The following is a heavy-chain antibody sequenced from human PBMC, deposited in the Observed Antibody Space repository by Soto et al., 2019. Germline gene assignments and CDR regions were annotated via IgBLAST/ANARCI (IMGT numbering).Heavy chain of an antibody. CDR1: GGSVSSGSYY. J-gene: IGHJ6*02. Sequence: SETLSLTCTVSGGSVSSGSYYWSWIRQPPGKGLEWIGCIYYSGSTNYNPSLKSRVTISVDTSKNQFSLKLSSVTAADTAVYYCARDPVSDYYGSGSYHYGMDVWGQGTTVTVSS. CDR2: IYYSGST. D-gene: IGHD3-10*01. V-gene: IGHV4-61*01. CDR3: ARDPVSDYYGSGSYHYGMDV.